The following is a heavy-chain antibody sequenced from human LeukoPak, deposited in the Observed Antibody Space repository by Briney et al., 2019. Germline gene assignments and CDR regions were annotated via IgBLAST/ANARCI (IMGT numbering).Heavy chain of an antibody. CDR1: GFTFSGYW. J-gene: IGHJ4*02. CDR2: IHPDGGDK. CDR3: TRGDPDY. Sequence: PGGSLRLSCAASGFTFSGYWMQWVRQAPGKGLEWVANIHPDGGDKYYVDSVKGRFTVPRDNAKSSLYLQMNTLRVEDTAVYYCTRGDPDYWGQGTLVTVSS. D-gene: IGHD2-21*02. V-gene: IGHV3-7*01.